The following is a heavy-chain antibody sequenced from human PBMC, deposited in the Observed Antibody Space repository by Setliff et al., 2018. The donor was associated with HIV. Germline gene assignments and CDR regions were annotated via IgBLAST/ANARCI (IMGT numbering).Heavy chain of an antibody. V-gene: IGHV4-59*08. D-gene: IGHD1-26*01. CDR3: ARHSPNVGVRGDAFDI. CDR1: GGSISSHY. J-gene: IGHJ3*02. CDR2: IHYSGAT. Sequence: SETLSLTCTVSGGSISSHYWIWIRQPPGKGLGWIGYIHYSGATNYNPSLKSRVTISLDTPRTQFSLRLSSVTAADTAVCYCARHSPNVGVRGDAFDIWGQGTVVTVSS.